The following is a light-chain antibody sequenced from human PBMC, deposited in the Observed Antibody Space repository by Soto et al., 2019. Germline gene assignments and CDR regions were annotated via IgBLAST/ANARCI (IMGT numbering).Light chain of an antibody. Sequence: EIVLTQSPGTLSLSPGERATLSCRASQTVITYLAWYQQKPGQAPRLLIFGASRRATGIPDRFSGSGSGTEFTLTISSLQSEDFAVYYCQQYNNWPRTFGQGTRLEIK. J-gene: IGKJ5*01. V-gene: IGKV3D-15*01. CDR3: QQYNNWPRT. CDR2: GAS. CDR1: QTVITY.